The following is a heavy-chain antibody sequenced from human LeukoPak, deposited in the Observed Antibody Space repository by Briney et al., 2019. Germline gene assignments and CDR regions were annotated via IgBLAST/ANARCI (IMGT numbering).Heavy chain of an antibody. V-gene: IGHV3-30*02. CDR3: AKGVVVAPDVTPFDY. CDR2: IRYDGSNK. J-gene: IGHJ4*02. D-gene: IGHD2-2*01. CDR1: GFTFSSYG. Sequence: GGSLRLSCAASGFTFSSYGMHWVRQAPGKGLEWVAFIRYDGSNKYYADSVKGRFTISRDNAKNSLYLQMNSLRAEDTAVYYCAKGVVVAPDVTPFDYWGQGTLVTVSS.